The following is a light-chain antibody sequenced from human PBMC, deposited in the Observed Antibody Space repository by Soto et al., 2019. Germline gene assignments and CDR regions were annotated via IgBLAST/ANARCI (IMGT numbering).Light chain of an antibody. Sequence: EIVLTQSPATLSLSPGERATLSCRASESVSSYLAWYQQKPGQAPRLLIYDASNRATGIPARFSCSGSGTDFTLTISSLEPEEFAVYYCQQRSNWPPFFGQGTRLEIK. J-gene: IGKJ5*01. CDR1: ESVSSY. V-gene: IGKV3-11*01. CDR3: QQRSNWPPF. CDR2: DAS.